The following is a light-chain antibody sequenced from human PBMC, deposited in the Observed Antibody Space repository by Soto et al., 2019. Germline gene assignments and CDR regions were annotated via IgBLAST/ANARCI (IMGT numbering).Light chain of an antibody. J-gene: IGKJ1*01. CDR2: DAS. CDR1: QSVSSY. Sequence: EIVLTQSPATLSLSPGERATLSCRASQSVSSYLAWYQQKPGQAPRLLIYDASNRATGIPARFSGSGSETEFTLTISSLQSEDFTVYYCQQYNNWPQTFGQGTKVDIK. V-gene: IGKV3D-15*01. CDR3: QQYNNWPQT.